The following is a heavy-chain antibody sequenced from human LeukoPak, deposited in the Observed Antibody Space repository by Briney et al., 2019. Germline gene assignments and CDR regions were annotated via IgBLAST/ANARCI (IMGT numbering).Heavy chain of an antibody. Sequence: SETLSLTCAVSGVSITSYYWTWIRQPPGKGLECIGYIYYSGSTNYNPSLKSRVTISIDTTKNQFSLKLSSVTAADTAVYYCARGLGGDFWSGYYEYNWFDPWGQGTLVTVSS. CDR1: GVSITSYY. CDR3: ARGLGGDFWSGYYEYNWFDP. J-gene: IGHJ5*02. D-gene: IGHD3-3*01. V-gene: IGHV4-59*12. CDR2: IYYSGST.